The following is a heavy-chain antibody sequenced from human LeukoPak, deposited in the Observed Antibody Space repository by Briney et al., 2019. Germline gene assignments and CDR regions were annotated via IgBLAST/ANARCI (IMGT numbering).Heavy chain of an antibody. Sequence: PGGSLRLSCAASGFTFSSYSMNWVRQAPGKGLEWVSSISSSSSYIYYADSVKGRFTISRGNAKNSLYLQMNSLRAEDTAVYYCVAPLWFGELLENFDYWGQGTLVTVSS. CDR2: ISSSSSYI. J-gene: IGHJ4*02. CDR3: VAPLWFGELLENFDY. CDR1: GFTFSSYS. V-gene: IGHV3-21*01. D-gene: IGHD3-10*01.